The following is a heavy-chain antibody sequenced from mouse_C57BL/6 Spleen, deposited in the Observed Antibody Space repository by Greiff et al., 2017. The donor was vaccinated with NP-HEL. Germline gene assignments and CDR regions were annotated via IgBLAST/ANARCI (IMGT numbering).Heavy chain of an antibody. CDR2: ISSGSSTI. Sequence: EVQGVESGGGLVKPGGSLKLSCAASGFTFSDYGMHWVRQAPEKGLEWVAYISSGSSTIYYADTVKGRFTISRDNAKNTLFLQMTSLRSEDTAMYSCAMTIPYYAMDYWGQGTSVTVSS. D-gene: IGHD2-13*01. CDR1: GFTFSDYG. V-gene: IGHV5-17*01. CDR3: AMTIPYYAMDY. J-gene: IGHJ4*01.